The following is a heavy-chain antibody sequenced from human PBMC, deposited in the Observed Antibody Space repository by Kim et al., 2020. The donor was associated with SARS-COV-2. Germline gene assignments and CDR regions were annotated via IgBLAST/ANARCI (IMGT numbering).Heavy chain of an antibody. Sequence: DSGKGRFTSSRENSKNTLYLQMSSLRAEDTAVYYCASDRGVVISYGMDVWGQGTTVTVSS. V-gene: IGHV3-30*15. J-gene: IGHJ6*02. CDR3: ASDRGVVISYGMDV. D-gene: IGHD3-3*01.